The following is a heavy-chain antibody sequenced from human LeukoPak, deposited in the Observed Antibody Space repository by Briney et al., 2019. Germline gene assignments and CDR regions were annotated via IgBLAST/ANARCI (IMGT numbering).Heavy chain of an antibody. D-gene: IGHD1-26*01. CDR1: GGSLSGYY. CDR2: INHSGST. J-gene: IGHJ3*02. CDR3: ARQDIGGSYYDAFDI. V-gene: IGHV4-34*01. Sequence: SETLSLTCAVYGGSLSGYYWSWIRQTPGKGLAWIGQINHSGSTNYNPPLKSRVTISVDTSKNQFSLKLSSVTAADTAVYYCARQDIGGSYYDAFDIWGQGTMVTVSS.